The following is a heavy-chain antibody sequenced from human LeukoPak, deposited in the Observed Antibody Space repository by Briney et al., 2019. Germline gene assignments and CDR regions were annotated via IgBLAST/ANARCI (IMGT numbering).Heavy chain of an antibody. D-gene: IGHD3-16*01. Sequence: RASVKISCKAFGYSFTRYAMHWVRQAPGQRLEWMGWINAGNGNTKYSQKFQGRATITRDTSASTVYMELSSLRSEDTAVYYCARGEIVITFGSSRPGDAFNIWGQGTMVTVSS. CDR1: GYSFTRYA. J-gene: IGHJ3*02. CDR2: INAGNGNT. V-gene: IGHV1-3*01. CDR3: ARGEIVITFGSSRPGDAFNI.